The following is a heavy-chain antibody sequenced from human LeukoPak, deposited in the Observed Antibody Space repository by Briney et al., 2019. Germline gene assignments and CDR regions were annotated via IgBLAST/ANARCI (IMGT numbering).Heavy chain of an antibody. V-gene: IGHV4-59*01. CDR1: GGSISSFY. CDR3: TRDPSSDGGYFDS. D-gene: IGHD3-16*01. Sequence: SETLSLTCTVSGGSISSFYWSWIRQPPGKGLEWIGYIYYSGNTKYNPSLQSRVTISVDTSKNQFSLKLSSVTAADTAVYYCTRDPSSDGGYFDSWGQGTLVTVSS. J-gene: IGHJ4*02. CDR2: IYYSGNT.